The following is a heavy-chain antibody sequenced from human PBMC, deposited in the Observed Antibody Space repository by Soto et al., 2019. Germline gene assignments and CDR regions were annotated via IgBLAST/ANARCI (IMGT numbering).Heavy chain of an antibody. CDR3: AGLRGYAGSPIDY. Sequence: LSLTCTVSVGSIISGYWSWIRQPPGKGLEWIGYISYSGNTNYNPSLKSRVTMSVDTPKNQFSLRLSSVTTADTAVYYCAGLRGYAGSPIDYWGQGTLVTVSS. V-gene: IGHV4-59*01. D-gene: IGHD2-15*01. CDR1: VGSIISGY. J-gene: IGHJ4*02. CDR2: ISYSGNT.